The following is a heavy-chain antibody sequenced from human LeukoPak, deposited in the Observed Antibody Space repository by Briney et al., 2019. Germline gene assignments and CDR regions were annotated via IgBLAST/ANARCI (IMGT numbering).Heavy chain of an antibody. CDR3: ARQVGVDDAFDI. D-gene: IGHD1-26*01. V-gene: IGHV3-21*01. Sequence: GGSLRLSCAASGFTFNSYSMNWVRQAPGRGLEWVSSISSGSSYIFYADSVKGRFTISRDNAKNSLYLQMNSLRAEDTAVYYCARQVGVDDAFDIWGQGTMVTISS. CDR2: ISSGSSYI. J-gene: IGHJ3*02. CDR1: GFTFNSYS.